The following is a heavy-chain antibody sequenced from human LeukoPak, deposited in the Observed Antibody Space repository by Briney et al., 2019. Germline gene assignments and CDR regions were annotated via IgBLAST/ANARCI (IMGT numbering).Heavy chain of an antibody. CDR3: AKGDCGGDCYSFDY. CDR2: ISGSGST. Sequence: GGSLRLSCAASGFIFNNYAMSWVRQAPGKGLEWVSAISGSGSTYYADSVKGRFTISRDNSKNTLYLQMKSLRAEHAALYYCAKGDCGGDCYSFDYWGQGTLVTVSS. D-gene: IGHD2-21*02. CDR1: GFIFNNYA. J-gene: IGHJ4*02. V-gene: IGHV3-23*01.